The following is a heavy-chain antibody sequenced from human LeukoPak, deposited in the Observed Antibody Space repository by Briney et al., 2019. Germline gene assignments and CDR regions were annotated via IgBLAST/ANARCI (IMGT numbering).Heavy chain of an antibody. CDR1: GYTFTSCY. J-gene: IGHJ3*02. CDR3: ARPLAATGAFDI. CDR2: INPSGGST. D-gene: IGHD6-25*01. V-gene: IGHV1-46*01. Sequence: GASVKVSCKASGYTFTSCYMHWVRQAPGQGLEWMGIINPSGGSTSYAQKFQGRVTMTRDTSTSTVYMELSSLRSEDTAVYYCARPLAATGAFDIWGQGTMVTVSS.